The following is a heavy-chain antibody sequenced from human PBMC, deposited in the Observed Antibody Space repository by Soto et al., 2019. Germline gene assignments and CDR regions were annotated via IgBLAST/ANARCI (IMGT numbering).Heavy chain of an antibody. CDR3: ARGKMEIGPTPDAFDI. V-gene: IGHV1-69*13. CDR2: IIPIFGTA. Sequence: SVKVSCKASGGTFSSYAISWVRQAPGQGLEWMGGIIPIFGTANYAQKFQGRVTITADESTSTAYMELSSLRSEDTAVYYCARGKMEIGPTPDAFDIWGQGTMVTV. J-gene: IGHJ3*02. CDR1: GGTFSSYA. D-gene: IGHD1-1*01.